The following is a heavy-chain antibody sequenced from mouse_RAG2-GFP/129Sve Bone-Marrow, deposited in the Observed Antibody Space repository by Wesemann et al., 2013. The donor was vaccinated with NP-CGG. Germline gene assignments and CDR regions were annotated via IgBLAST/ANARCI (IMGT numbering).Heavy chain of an antibody. J-gene: IGHJ2*01. CDR2: SHRSGST. Sequence: SHRSGSTNYDEKFKSKATLTVDTSSSTAYMQLSSLTSEDSAVYYCTRYTTAVDYWGQGTTLTVSS. V-gene: IGHV1-55*01. CDR3: TRYTTAVDY. D-gene: IGHD1-2*01.